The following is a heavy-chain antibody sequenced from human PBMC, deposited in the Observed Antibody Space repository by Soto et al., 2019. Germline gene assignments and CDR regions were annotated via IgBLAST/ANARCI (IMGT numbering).Heavy chain of an antibody. CDR2: MNPNSGNT. Sequence: GASVKVSCKAAGYTFTSYDIHWVRQVAGQGLEWVGWMNPNSGNTATAKKFLGRVALTRSTSISTAYMELRNVISDDTAVYFCARGRGHTYDHHGMDVWGQGTTVTVSS. CDR3: ARGRGHTYDHHGMDV. V-gene: IGHV1-8*02. D-gene: IGHD5-12*01. J-gene: IGHJ6*02. CDR1: GYTFTSYD.